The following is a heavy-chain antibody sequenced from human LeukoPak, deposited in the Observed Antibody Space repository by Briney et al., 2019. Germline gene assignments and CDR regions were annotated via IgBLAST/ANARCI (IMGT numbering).Heavy chain of an antibody. V-gene: IGHV4-4*09. J-gene: IGHJ4*02. D-gene: IGHD1-26*01. Sequence: PSETLSLTCTVSGVSISSYYWSWIRQPPGKGLEWIGYIYTSGSTNYNPSLKSRVTISVDTSKNQFSLKLSSVTAADTAVYYCARRVVGAVFDYWGQGTLVTVSS. CDR1: GVSISSYY. CDR3: ARRVVGAVFDY. CDR2: IYTSGST.